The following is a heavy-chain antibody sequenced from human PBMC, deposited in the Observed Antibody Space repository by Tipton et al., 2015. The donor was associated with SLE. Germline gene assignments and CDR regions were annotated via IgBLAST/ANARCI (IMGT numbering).Heavy chain of an antibody. Sequence: GSLRLSCAASGFTFSNYGMNWVRQAPGKGLEWVSSISSSSSYMYYADSVKGRFTISRDNAKNSLYLQMNSLRAEDTAVYYCARDSRGGVVIANDYWGQGTLVTVSS. CDR2: ISSSSSYM. J-gene: IGHJ4*02. D-gene: IGHD2-21*01. V-gene: IGHV3-21*03. CDR1: GFTFSNYG. CDR3: ARDSRGGVVIANDY.